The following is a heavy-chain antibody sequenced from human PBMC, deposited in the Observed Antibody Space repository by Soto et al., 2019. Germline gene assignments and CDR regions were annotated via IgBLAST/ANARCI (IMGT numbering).Heavy chain of an antibody. Sequence: ASVKVSCKASGYTFSRYTVHWVRQAPGHGLEWMGWINAGNGNTKHSQRFQDRVTMTRDTSASTAYMELSNLRYEDTATYYCAREVEYCTVGSGYTYFHYWGQGTLVTVSS. D-gene: IGHD2-2*02. V-gene: IGHV1-3*01. CDR1: GYTFSRYT. CDR2: INAGNGNT. J-gene: IGHJ1*01. CDR3: AREVEYCTVGSGYTYFHY.